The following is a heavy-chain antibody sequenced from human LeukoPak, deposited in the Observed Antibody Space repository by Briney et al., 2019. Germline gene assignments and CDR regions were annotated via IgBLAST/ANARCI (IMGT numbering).Heavy chain of an antibody. V-gene: IGHV4-61*02. CDR2: IYTSGST. D-gene: IGHD5-18*01. J-gene: IGHJ4*02. CDR1: GGSISSGSYY. Sequence: TSETLSLTCPVSGGSISSGSYYWSWIRQPAGKEMEWIGRIYTSGSTNYNPSLKRRVTISVDTSKNQFSLKLSSVTAADTAVYYCARGGYIYGYWGQGTLVTVSS. CDR3: ARGGYIYGY.